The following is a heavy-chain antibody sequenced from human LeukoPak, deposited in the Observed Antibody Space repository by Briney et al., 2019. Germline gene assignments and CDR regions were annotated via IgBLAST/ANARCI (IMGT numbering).Heavy chain of an antibody. CDR3: AKDSYCSSTNCYDYYYYYGMDV. CDR1: GFTFSSYA. D-gene: IGHD2-2*01. J-gene: IGHJ6*01. V-gene: IGHV3-23*01. CDR2: ISGSGGST. Sequence: GGSLRLSCAASGFTFSSYAMSWVRQAPGKGLEWVSAISGSGGSTYYADSVKGRFTISRDNSKNTLYLQMNSPRAEDTAVYYCAKDSYCSSTNCYDYYYYYGMDVWGKGTTVTVSS.